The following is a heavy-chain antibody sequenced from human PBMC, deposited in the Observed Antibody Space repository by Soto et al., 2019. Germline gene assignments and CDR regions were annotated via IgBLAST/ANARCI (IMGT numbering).Heavy chain of an antibody. CDR1: GFTFNNYG. Sequence: QVQLVESGGGVVQPGRSLTLSCAASGFTFNNYGMHWVRQAPGKGLEWVAIIWDNGSTKYYADSVKGRFTISRDTSKSTLYLQMNSLRAEDTAIYFSARDRNRVGGHNWFDSWGQGTLVTVSS. V-gene: IGHV3-33*01. CDR3: ARDRNRVGGHNWFDS. J-gene: IGHJ5*01. D-gene: IGHD3-16*01. CDR2: IWDNGSTK.